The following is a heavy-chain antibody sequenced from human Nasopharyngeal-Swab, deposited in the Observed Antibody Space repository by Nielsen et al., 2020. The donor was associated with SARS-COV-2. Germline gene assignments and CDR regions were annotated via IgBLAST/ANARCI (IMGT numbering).Heavy chain of an antibody. Sequence: VASLRLSCSASGFTFRSYGMLCVLQAPGKGLEWVAVISYDGSNNYYSASLKGRFTISRDNSKNTLYLQMNSLRAEDTAVYYCARGGGVIVPFDYWSQGTLVNVSS. CDR1: GFTFRSYG. V-gene: IGHV3-30*03. CDR3: ARGGGVIVPFDY. D-gene: IGHD3-16*02. CDR2: ISYDGSNN. J-gene: IGHJ4*02.